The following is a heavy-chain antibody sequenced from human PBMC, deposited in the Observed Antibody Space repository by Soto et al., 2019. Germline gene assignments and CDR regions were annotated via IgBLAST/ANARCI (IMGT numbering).Heavy chain of an antibody. CDR1: GGTFSSYA. CDR2: IIPIFGTA. Sequence: QVQLVQSGAEVKKPGSSVKVSCKASGGTFSSYAISWVRQAPGQGLEWRGGIIPIFGTANYAQKFQGRGTITADESTSTAYMELRSLRSRDTAVYDCARGDFWSGLNWFDPWGQGTLVTVSS. V-gene: IGHV1-69*01. D-gene: IGHD3-3*01. CDR3: ARGDFWSGLNWFDP. J-gene: IGHJ5*02.